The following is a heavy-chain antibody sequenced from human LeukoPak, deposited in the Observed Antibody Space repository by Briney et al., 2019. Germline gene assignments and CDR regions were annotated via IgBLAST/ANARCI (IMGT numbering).Heavy chain of an antibody. D-gene: IGHD3-9*01. J-gene: IGHJ4*02. CDR3: AKLLRYFAWNYYFDY. V-gene: IGHV1-18*04. CDR1: GYIFTSYG. Sequence: ATVTLSCKASGYIFTSYGISWVRQPPGQGLDWMGCISAYNSNTNYAQKLQGRVTMTTDTSTSTAYLELRSLRSDDTAVYYCAKLLRYFAWNYYFDYWGQGTLVTVSS. CDR2: ISAYNSNT.